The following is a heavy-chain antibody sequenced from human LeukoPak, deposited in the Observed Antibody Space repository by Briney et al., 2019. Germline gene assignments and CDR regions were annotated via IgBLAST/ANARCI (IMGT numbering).Heavy chain of an antibody. Sequence: PGGSLRLSCAASGFTFSSYSMNWVRQAPGKGLEWVSSISSSSSYIYYADSVKGRFTISRDNSKNSLYLQMNSLRTEDTALYYCAKDSAFDIWGQGTMVTVSS. CDR2: ISSSSSYI. CDR3: AKDSAFDI. J-gene: IGHJ3*02. CDR1: GFTFSSYS. V-gene: IGHV3-21*04.